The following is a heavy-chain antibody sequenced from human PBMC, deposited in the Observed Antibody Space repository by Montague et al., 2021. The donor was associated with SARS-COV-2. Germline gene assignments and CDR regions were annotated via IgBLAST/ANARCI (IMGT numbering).Heavy chain of an antibody. CDR3: ARGALGLPAAFNWFDP. J-gene: IGHJ5*02. CDR2: IYYTGST. D-gene: IGHD2-2*01. CDR1: GGSMNDYY. Sequence: SETLSLTCTVSGGSMNDYYWTWLRQPPGKGLEWIGYIYYTGSTKXSSSLKSRVTMSVDTSRKQISLKLSSVTAADSAVYYCARGALGLPAAFNWFDPWGQGNLVTVSS. V-gene: IGHV4-59*01.